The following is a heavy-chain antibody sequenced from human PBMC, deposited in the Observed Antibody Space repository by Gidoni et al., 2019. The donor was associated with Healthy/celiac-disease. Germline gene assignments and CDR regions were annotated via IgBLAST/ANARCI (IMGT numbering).Heavy chain of an antibody. Sequence: EVQLVQSGAEVKKPGESLKISCKGSGYSFTSYWIRRVRQMPGKGLEWMGIIYPGDPDTRYSPSFQGQVTISADKSISTAYLQWSSLKASDTAMYYCARHRQWLVQGSSYYYYGMDVWGQGTTVTVSS. CDR3: ARHRQWLVQGSSYYYYGMDV. V-gene: IGHV5-51*01. CDR2: IYPGDPDT. CDR1: GYSFTSYW. D-gene: IGHD6-19*01. J-gene: IGHJ6*02.